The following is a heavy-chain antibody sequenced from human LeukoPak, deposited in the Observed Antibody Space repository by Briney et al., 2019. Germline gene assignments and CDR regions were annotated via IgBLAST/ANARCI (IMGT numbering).Heavy chain of an antibody. CDR3: TRGSSGRRDN. Sequence: ASVKVSCKASGYTFTSYDINWVRQATGQGLEWMGWMNPNHGNPGYGQSFPGRSTMTRDISIGTAYMELSNLTSEDTAIYYCTRGSSGRRDNWGQGTLVTVSA. D-gene: IGHD6-19*01. CDR1: GYTFTSYD. J-gene: IGHJ4*02. CDR2: MNPNHGNP. V-gene: IGHV1-8*01.